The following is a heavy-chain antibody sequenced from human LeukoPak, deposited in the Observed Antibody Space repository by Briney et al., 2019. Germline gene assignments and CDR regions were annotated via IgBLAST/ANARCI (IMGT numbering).Heavy chain of an antibody. CDR3: ARERKSTGFDY. V-gene: IGHV1-69*05. CDR2: IIPVFGTA. CDR1: GGTFSSYA. Sequence: ASVKVSCKASGGTFSSYAISWVRQAPGQGLEWMGGIIPVFGTANYAQKFQGRVTITTDESTSTAYMELSSLRPEDTAVYYCARERKSTGFDYWGQGTLVTVSS. J-gene: IGHJ4*02. D-gene: IGHD1-14*01.